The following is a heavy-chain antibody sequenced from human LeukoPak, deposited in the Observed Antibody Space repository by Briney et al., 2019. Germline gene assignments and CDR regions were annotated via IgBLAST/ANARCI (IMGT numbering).Heavy chain of an antibody. Sequence: GGSLRLSCTASGFTFSSYGMHWVRQAPGKGLEWVAYIQYDGSNQQYADSVKGRFSISRDRSKNIPYLQMNSLRAEDTAVYYCAKSHGYSYGFDYWGQGTLVTVSS. CDR3: AKSHGYSYGFDY. J-gene: IGHJ4*02. D-gene: IGHD5-18*01. CDR2: IQYDGSNQ. V-gene: IGHV3-30*02. CDR1: GFTFSSYG.